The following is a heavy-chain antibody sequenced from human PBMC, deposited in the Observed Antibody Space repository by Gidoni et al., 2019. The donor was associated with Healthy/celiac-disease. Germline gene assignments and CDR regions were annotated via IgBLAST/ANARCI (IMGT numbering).Heavy chain of an antibody. CDR1: GGSISSYY. D-gene: IGHD4-17*01. Sequence: QVQLQESGPGLVKPSETLSLTCTVPGGSISSYYWSWIRQPPGKGLEWIGYIYYSGSTNYNPSLKSRVTISVDTSKNQFSLKLSSVTAADTAVYYCARDVDYGDYVRWFDPWGQGTLVTVSS. V-gene: IGHV4-59*01. J-gene: IGHJ5*02. CDR2: IYYSGST. CDR3: ARDVDYGDYVRWFDP.